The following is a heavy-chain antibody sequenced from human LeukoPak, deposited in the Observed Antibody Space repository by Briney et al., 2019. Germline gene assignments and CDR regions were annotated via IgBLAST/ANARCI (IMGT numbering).Heavy chain of an antibody. D-gene: IGHD1-1*01. V-gene: IGHV3-74*03. CDR1: GFTFSGHW. CDR2: INERGTDS. Sequence: PVGSLRLSCTASGFTFSGHWIHWVRQPPGMGLVWVSRINERGTDSMYAESVKGRFTISRDNAKNTVYLQMNSLRAEDTAVYYCVRDETLWTLDWWGQGTLVSVSS. J-gene: IGHJ4*02. CDR3: VRDETLWTLDW.